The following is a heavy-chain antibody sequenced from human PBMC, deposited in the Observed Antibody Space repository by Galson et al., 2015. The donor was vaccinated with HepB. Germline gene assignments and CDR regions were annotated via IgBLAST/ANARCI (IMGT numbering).Heavy chain of an antibody. J-gene: IGHJ6*02. CDR3: ARDPPYCSSTSCYIYYYYGMDV. V-gene: IGHV1-3*01. D-gene: IGHD2-2*02. CDR2: INAGNGNT. CDR1: GYTFTSYA. Sequence: SVKVSCKASGYTFTSYAMHWVRQAPGQRLEWMGWINAGNGNTKYSQKFQGRVTITRDTSASTAYMELSSLRSEDTAVYYCARDPPYCSSTSCYIYYYYGMDVWGQGTTVTVSS.